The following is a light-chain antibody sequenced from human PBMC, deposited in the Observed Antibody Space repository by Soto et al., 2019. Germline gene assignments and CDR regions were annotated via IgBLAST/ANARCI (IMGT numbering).Light chain of an antibody. CDR2: GAS. CDR3: QQYGSSPRT. V-gene: IGKV3-20*01. CDR1: QSVSSGF. Sequence: EIVLTQSPATLSLSPGERATLSCRASQSVSSGFLACRQKKPGQAPRLLVYGASSRATGMPDRFSGSGSGTEFTLTINRLESEDFAVYYCQQYGSSPRTFGPGTKVDIK. J-gene: IGKJ3*01.